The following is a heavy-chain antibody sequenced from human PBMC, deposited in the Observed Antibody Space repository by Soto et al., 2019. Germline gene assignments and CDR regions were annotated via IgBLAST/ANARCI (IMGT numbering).Heavy chain of an antibody. CDR2: IYHSGST. V-gene: IGHV4-30-2*01. CDR3: ARVRSGWGIDY. Sequence: QLHLQESGSGLVKPSQTLSLTCAVSGGSISSGGYSWSWIRQPPGKVLNYIGYIYHSGSTYYTPSLKSRVTISVDRSKNQFSLKLSSVTAADTAVYYCARVRSGWGIDYWGQGTLVTVSS. J-gene: IGHJ4*02. D-gene: IGHD6-19*01. CDR1: GGSISSGGYS.